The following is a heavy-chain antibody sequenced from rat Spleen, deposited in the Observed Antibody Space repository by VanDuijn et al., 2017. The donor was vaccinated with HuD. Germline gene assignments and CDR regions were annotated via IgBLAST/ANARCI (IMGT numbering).Heavy chain of an antibody. CDR1: GFSLSNYG. Sequence: QVLLQESGPGLVQPSQTLSLTCTVSGFSLSNYGVIWVRQPPGKGLDWMGVIWGDGNSNYNSALKSRLSISRDTSKSQVFLKMNSLQTDDTAIYFCTRSWGYYYDGSPQWFAYWGQGTLVTVSS. J-gene: IGHJ3*01. CDR2: IWGDGNS. D-gene: IGHD1-12*03. V-gene: IGHV2-13*01. CDR3: TRSWGYYYDGSPQWFAY.